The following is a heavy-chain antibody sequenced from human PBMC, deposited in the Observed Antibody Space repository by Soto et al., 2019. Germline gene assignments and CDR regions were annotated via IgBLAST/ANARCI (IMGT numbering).Heavy chain of an antibody. CDR3: ARGWSRRGWTLNWLDP. J-gene: IGHJ5*02. CDR1: GGSISSGGYS. D-gene: IGHD6-19*01. Sequence: PSETLSLTCAVSGGSISSGGYSWSWIRQPPGKGLEWIGYVYHSGSTYYNPSLKSRVTISVDRSKNQFSLKLSSVTAADTAVYYCARGWSRRGWTLNWLDPWGQGTLVTVYS. V-gene: IGHV4-30-2*01. CDR2: VYHSGST.